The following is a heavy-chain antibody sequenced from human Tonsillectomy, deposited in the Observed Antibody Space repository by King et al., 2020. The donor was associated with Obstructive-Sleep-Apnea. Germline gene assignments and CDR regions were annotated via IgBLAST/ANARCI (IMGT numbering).Heavy chain of an antibody. J-gene: IGHJ4*02. Sequence: VQLVESGAEVKKPGASVKVSCKASGYTFTSYGISWVRQAPGQGLEWMGWISDYNVNTNSAQKLQGRVTMTTHTSTSTAYMELRSLRSDDTAVYYCARVGDSSTWSDFDYWGQGTLVTVSS. CDR2: ISDYNVNT. V-gene: IGHV1-18*04. CDR3: ARVGDSSTWSDFDY. CDR1: GYTFTSYG. D-gene: IGHD6-13*01.